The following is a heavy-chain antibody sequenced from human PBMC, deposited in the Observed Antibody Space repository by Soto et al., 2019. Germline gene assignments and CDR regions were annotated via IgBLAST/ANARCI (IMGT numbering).Heavy chain of an antibody. CDR2: TYYRSKWYN. D-gene: IGHD6-19*01. J-gene: IGHJ6*02. Sequence: SQTLSLTCAISVDSVSSNSAAGNCIRQSPSRGLEWLGRTYYRSKWYNDYAVSVKSRITINPDTSKNQFSLQLNSVTPEDTAVYYCARDTAVAGYYYYGMDVWGQGTTVTVSS. CDR3: ARDTAVAGYYYYGMDV. CDR1: VDSVSSNSAA. V-gene: IGHV6-1*01.